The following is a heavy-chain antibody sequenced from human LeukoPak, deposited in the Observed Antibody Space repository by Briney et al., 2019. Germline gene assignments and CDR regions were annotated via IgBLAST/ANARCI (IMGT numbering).Heavy chain of an antibody. V-gene: IGHV3-33*01. J-gene: IGHJ3*02. CDR1: GFIFSKYA. CDR2: IWNDGGDE. D-gene: IGHD1-26*01. Sequence: GGSLRLSCAASGFIFSKYAMHWVRQTPGKGLEWVAAIWNDGGDENYADSVKGRFTISSDNSKNTLYLQMNSLRAEDTAVYYCAFEIGRSQGAFDIWGQGIMITVSS. CDR3: AFEIGRSQGAFDI.